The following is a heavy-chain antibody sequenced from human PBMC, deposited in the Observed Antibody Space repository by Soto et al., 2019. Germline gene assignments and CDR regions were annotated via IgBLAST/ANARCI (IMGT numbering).Heavy chain of an antibody. CDR3: VRDWESTTQTWGFGDS. Sequence: QVQVVQSGAEVKKPGSSVKVSCKASGGTFSSYTITWVRQAPGQGLEWLGRIIPIFGVTNYAQKFQDRLTMSADRPTTTAYMELSSLRSADTAVYYCVRDWESTTQTWGFGDSWGQGTLVTVSS. CDR2: IIPIFGVT. V-gene: IGHV1-69*04. D-gene: IGHD3-10*01. J-gene: IGHJ4*02. CDR1: GGTFSSYT.